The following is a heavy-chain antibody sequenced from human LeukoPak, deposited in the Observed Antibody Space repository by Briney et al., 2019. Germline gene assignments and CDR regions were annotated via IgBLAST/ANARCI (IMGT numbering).Heavy chain of an antibody. J-gene: IGHJ4*02. CDR2: IIPILGIA. V-gene: IGHV1-69*04. Sequence: SVKVSCKASGGTFSSYAISWVRQAPGQGLEWMGRIIPILGIANYAQKFQGRVTITADKSTSTAYMELSSLRSEDMAVYYCARNRAVTSFDYWGQGTLVTVSS. CDR3: ARNRAVTSFDY. D-gene: IGHD4-23*01. CDR1: GGTFSSYA.